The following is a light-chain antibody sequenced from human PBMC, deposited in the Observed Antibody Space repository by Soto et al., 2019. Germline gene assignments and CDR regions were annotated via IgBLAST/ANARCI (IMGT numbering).Light chain of an antibody. CDR3: SSYTSISFYV. J-gene: IGLJ7*01. V-gene: IGLV2-14*03. Sequence: QSALTQPASVSGSPGQSITISCTGTSNDVGGYNYVSWYQQHPGKAPKLMIYDVSNRPSGVSDRFSGSRSGNTASLTISGLQAEDEADYYCSSYTSISFYVFGSGTQLTVL. CDR1: SNDVGGYNY. CDR2: DVS.